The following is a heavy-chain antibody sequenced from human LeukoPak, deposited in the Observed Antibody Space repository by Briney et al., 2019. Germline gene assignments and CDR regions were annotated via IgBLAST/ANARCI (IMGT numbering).Heavy chain of an antibody. Sequence: ASMKVSCKASGYRFTSYAINWARQAPGQGLEWMGWISAYNGNTDYAQKFQGRVTMTTDTSTSTAYMELRSLTSDDTAVYYCARDPLRSTWSTYYNALDVWGQGTTVTVSS. D-gene: IGHD6-13*01. J-gene: IGHJ6*02. CDR3: ARDPLRSTWSTYYNALDV. CDR1: GYRFTSYA. CDR2: ISAYNGNT. V-gene: IGHV1-18*01.